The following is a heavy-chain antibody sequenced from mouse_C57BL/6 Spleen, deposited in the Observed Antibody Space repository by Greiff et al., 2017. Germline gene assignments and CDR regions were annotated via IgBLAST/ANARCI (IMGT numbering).Heavy chain of an antibody. Sequence: QVHVKQSGAELVRPGTSVKVSCKASGYAFTNYLIEWVKQRPGQGLEWIGVINPGSGGTNYNEKFKGKATLTADKSSSTAYMQLSSLTSEDSAVYFCARSYYYGSSYSDYWGQGTTLTVSS. CDR2: INPGSGGT. V-gene: IGHV1-54*01. D-gene: IGHD1-1*01. J-gene: IGHJ2*01. CDR1: GYAFTNYL. CDR3: ARSYYYGSSYSDY.